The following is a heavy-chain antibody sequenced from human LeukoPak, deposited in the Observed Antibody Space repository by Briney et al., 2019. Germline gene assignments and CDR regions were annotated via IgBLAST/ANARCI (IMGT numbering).Heavy chain of an antibody. CDR1: GGSISSYY. Sequence: SETLSLTCTVSGGSISSYYWSWIRQPAGKGLEWIWRIYTSGSTNYSPSLKSRVTMSVDTSKNQFSLKLSSVTAADTAVYYCARDAVGYCSSTSCSEYYYYYMDVWGKGTTVTISS. J-gene: IGHJ6*03. CDR2: IYTSGST. CDR3: ARDAVGYCSSTSCSEYYYYYMDV. V-gene: IGHV4-4*07. D-gene: IGHD2-2*01.